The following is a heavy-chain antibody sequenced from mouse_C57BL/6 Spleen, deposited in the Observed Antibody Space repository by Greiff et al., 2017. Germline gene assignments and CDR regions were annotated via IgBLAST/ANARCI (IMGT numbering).Heavy chain of an antibody. V-gene: IGHV1-64*01. Sequence: QVHVKQPGAELVKPGASVKLSCKASGYTFTSYWMHWVKQRPGQGLEWIGMIHPNSGSTNYNEKFKSKATLTVDKSSSTAYMQLSSLTSEDSAVYYCAREGRYEYFDVWGTGTTVTVSS. CDR3: AREGRYEYFDV. CDR1: GYTFTSYW. J-gene: IGHJ1*03. CDR2: IHPNSGST. D-gene: IGHD1-1*01.